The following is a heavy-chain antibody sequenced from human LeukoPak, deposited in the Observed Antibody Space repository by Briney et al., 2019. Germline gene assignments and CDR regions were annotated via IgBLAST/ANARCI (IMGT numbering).Heavy chain of an antibody. CDR3: ARGMANYAFDI. V-gene: IGHV4-59*01. J-gene: IGHJ3*02. CDR1: GGSISSYY. Sequence: SETLSLTCTVSGGSISSYYWSWIRQPPGKGLEWIGYIYYSGSTNYNPSLKSRVTISVDTSKNQFSLKLSSVTAADTAVYYCARGMANYAFDIWGQGTRVTVSS. CDR2: IYYSGST. D-gene: IGHD5-24*01.